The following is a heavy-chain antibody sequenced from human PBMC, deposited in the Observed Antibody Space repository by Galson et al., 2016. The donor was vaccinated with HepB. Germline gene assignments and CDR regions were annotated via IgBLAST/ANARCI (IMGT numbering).Heavy chain of an antibody. D-gene: IGHD5-18*01. CDR1: GFAVDIYA. V-gene: IGHV3-9*01. CDR2: VSWNSAYV. CDR3: ARVVRDYRTYSYSGPSYAMDV. Sequence: SLRLSCAASGFAVDIYAIHWVQQAPGKGLEWVSDVSWNSAYVGEADAVKVRFTSCSGNARNALSLQMNSLIASDTALSYCARVVRDYRTYSYSGPSYAMDVWREGTTVTVSS. J-gene: IGHJ6*04.